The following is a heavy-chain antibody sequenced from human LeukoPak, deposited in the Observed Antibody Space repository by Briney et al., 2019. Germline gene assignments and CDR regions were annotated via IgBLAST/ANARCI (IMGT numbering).Heavy chain of an antibody. CDR2: IYPGDSDT. Sequence: GESLKISCKGSGYSFTSYWIGWVRQMPGKGLEWMGIIYPGDSDTRYSPSFQGQVTISADKSISTAYLQWSSLKASDTAMYYCARLVYCSSTSCSDAFDIRGQGTMVTVSS. D-gene: IGHD2-2*01. V-gene: IGHV5-51*01. J-gene: IGHJ3*02. CDR1: GYSFTSYW. CDR3: ARLVYCSSTSCSDAFDI.